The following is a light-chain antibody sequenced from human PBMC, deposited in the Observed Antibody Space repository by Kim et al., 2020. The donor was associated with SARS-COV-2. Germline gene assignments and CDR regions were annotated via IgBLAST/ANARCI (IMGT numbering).Light chain of an antibody. CDR3: QVWDSSTWV. CDR2: RDS. J-gene: IGLJ3*02. V-gene: IGLV3-9*01. CDR1: NIGSKN. Sequence: SYELTQPLSVSVALGQTARITCGGNNIGSKNVHWYQQKPGQAPVLVIYRDSNRPSGIPERFSGSNSGNTATLTISRAQAGDEADHYCQVWDSSTWVFGGG.